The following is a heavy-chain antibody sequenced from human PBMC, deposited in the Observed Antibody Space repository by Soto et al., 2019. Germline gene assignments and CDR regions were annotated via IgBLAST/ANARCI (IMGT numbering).Heavy chain of an antibody. CDR3: AREMLLGAYGVSFDY. CDR1: GFTFSSYG. J-gene: IGHJ4*02. D-gene: IGHD4-17*01. V-gene: IGHV3-33*01. CDR2: IWYDGSNK. Sequence: QVQLVESGGGVVQPGRSLRLSCAASGFTFSSYGMHWVRQAPGKGLEWVAVIWYDGSNKYYADSVKGRFTISRDNSKNTLYLQMNSLRAEDTAVYYCAREMLLGAYGVSFDYWGQGTLVTVSS.